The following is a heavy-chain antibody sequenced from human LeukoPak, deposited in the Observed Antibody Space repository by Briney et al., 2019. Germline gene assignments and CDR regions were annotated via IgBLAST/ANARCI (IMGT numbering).Heavy chain of an antibody. J-gene: IGHJ4*02. Sequence: PSETLSLTCTVSGGSISSYYWNWIRQPPGKGLEWIGYMYYSGSTNYNPSLKGRVTISVDTSKNQFSLKLRSVTAADTAVYYCARSRIAAAVTPYYFDYWGQGTLVTVSS. V-gene: IGHV4-59*01. D-gene: IGHD6-13*01. CDR3: ARSRIAAAVTPYYFDY. CDR2: MYYSGST. CDR1: GGSISSYY.